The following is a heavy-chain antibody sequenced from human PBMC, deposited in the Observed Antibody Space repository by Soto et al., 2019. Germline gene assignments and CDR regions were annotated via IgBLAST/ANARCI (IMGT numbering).Heavy chain of an antibody. V-gene: IGHV3-23*01. D-gene: IGHD5-12*01. CDR2: ISGSGGST. CDR1: GFTFSSYA. Sequence: GGSLRLSCAASGFTFSSYAMSWVRQAPGKGLEWVSAISGSGGSTYYADSVKGRFTISRDNSKNTLYLQMNSLRPEDTAVYYCANHLVPYSGYDPMITYYFDYWGQGSLVTVFS. CDR3: ANHLVPYSGYDPMITYYFDY. J-gene: IGHJ4*02.